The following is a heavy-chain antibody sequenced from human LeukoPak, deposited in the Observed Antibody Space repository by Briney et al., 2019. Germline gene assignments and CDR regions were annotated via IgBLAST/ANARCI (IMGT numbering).Heavy chain of an antibody. Sequence: ASVKVSCKASGYTFTSYAMNWVRQAPGQGLEWMGWINTNTGNPTYAQGFTGRFVFSLDTSVNTAYLQISSLKAEDTAVYYCARKSVAATPRDIVYQYYSMDVWGKGTTVTVSS. D-gene: IGHD2-15*01. J-gene: IGHJ6*03. CDR1: GYTFTSYA. CDR3: ARKSVAATPRDIVYQYYSMDV. CDR2: INTNTGNP. V-gene: IGHV7-4-1*02.